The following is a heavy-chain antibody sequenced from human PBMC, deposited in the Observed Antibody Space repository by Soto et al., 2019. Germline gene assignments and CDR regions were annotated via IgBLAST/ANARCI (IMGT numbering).Heavy chain of an antibody. CDR1: GFNFKTYA. V-gene: IGHV3-30*03. CDR3: AFGSPSV. Sequence: PGGPLIPSCAVSGFNFKTYAMHWVRQATGTGLECLALMSYDGIENYYAESVTGRFTITIDISKKTFYLQMYSQRPDYTAVYYFAFGSPSVWGQGTLVTVS. J-gene: IGHJ4*02. D-gene: IGHD3-16*01. CDR2: MSYDGIEN.